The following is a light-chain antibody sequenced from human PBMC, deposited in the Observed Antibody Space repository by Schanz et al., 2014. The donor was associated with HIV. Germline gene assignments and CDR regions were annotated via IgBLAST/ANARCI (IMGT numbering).Light chain of an antibody. CDR1: SSDVGGYNY. J-gene: IGLJ3*02. Sequence: QSALTQPASVSGSPGQSITISCTGTSSDVGGYNYVSWYQQHPGKAPKLMIYEVNKRPSGVPDRFSGSKSGNTASLTVSGLQADDEADYYCGSYGGSDNMVFGGGTKLTVL. CDR3: GSYGGSDNMV. V-gene: IGLV2-8*01. CDR2: EVN.